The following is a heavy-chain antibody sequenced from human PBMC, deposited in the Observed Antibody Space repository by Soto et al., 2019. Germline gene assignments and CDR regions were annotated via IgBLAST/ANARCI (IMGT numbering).Heavy chain of an antibody. V-gene: IGHV4-39*01. Sequence: SETLSLTCTVTGDSINNRSYYWGWIRQPPGKGLEWIGSIYYSGSTYNNPSLKSRVSMSVDTSKNQFSLKLRSVTAADTALYYCARQRTSVVTQAYFDSWGQGSLVTVSA. CDR3: ARQRTSVVTQAYFDS. J-gene: IGHJ4*02. CDR2: IYYSGST. D-gene: IGHD2-21*02. CDR1: GDSINNRSYY.